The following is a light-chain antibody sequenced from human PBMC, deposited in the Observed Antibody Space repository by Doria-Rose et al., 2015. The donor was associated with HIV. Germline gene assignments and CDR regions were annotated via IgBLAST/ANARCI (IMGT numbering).Light chain of an antibody. CDR1: QSFSSTY. CDR3: QQYGTSRGT. CDR2: DGS. Sequence: TQSPGTLSLSPGERATLSCRASQSFSSTYLAWYQQIPGQAPSLLIYDGSTSATGIPDRFSASGSGTDFTLTINRLEPEDFALYYCQQYGTSRGTFGQGTRLEIK. J-gene: IGKJ5*01. V-gene: IGKV3-20*01.